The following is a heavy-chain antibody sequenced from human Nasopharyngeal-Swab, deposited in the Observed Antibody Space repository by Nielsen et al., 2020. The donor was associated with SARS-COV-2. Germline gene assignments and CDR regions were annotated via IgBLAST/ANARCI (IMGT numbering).Heavy chain of an antibody. Sequence: GGSLRLSCSASGFTFSLYAMHWVRQAPGKGLEYVSTINDYEDRLYYADSVKGRLTIYRDNSKNTLYLQMSSLRAEDTALYWCVKHQGSASDQWGQGTLVTVSS. CDR1: GFTFSLYA. CDR3: VKHQGSASDQ. J-gene: IGHJ4*02. D-gene: IGHD2-2*01. CDR2: INDYEDRL. V-gene: IGHV3-64D*06.